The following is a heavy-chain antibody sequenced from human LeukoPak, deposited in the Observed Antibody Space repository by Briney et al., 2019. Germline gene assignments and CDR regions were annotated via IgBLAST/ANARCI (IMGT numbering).Heavy chain of an antibody. D-gene: IGHD5-18*01. Sequence: SETPSLTCAVYGESFSGYYWSWIRQHPGKGLEWIGEINHSGSTNYNPSLKSRVTISVDTSKNQFSLKLSSVTAADTAVYYCARRWGYSYGYVNYWGQGTLVTVSS. V-gene: IGHV4-34*01. CDR2: INHSGST. CDR3: ARRWGYSYGYVNY. CDR1: GESFSGYY. J-gene: IGHJ4*02.